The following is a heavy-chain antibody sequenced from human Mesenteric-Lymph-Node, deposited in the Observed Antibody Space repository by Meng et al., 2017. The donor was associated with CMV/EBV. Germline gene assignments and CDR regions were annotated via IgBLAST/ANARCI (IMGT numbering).Heavy chain of an antibody. CDR2: INPNSGGT. CDR3: ARDEGWRWSARRVVDAFDI. D-gene: IGHD2-15*01. CDR1: GYTFTGYY. J-gene: IGHJ3*02. V-gene: IGHV1-2*02. Sequence: ASVKVSCKASGYTFTGYYMHWVRQAPGQGLEWMGWINPNSGGTNYAQKFQGRVTMTRDTSISTAYMELSRLRSDDTAVYYCARDEGWRWSARRVVDAFDIWGQGTMVTVSS.